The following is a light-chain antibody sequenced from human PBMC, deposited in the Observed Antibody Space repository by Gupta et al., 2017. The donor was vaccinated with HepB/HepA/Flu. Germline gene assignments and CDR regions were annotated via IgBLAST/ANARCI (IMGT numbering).Light chain of an antibody. J-gene: IGKJ3*01. CDR2: KAS. Sequence: VQMTQSPSTLSASVGDRVTITCRASQSISSWLACYQQKPGKAPKLLIYKASSAESGLPSRFSGSASGTEFTLTISILHPDDFANYYCQQDNTYPFTFGHGTKVDIK. CDR3: QQDNTYPFT. V-gene: IGKV1-5*03. CDR1: QSISSW.